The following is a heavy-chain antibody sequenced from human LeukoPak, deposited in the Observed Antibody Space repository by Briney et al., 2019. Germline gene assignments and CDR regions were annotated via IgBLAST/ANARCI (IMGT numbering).Heavy chain of an antibody. V-gene: IGHV4-30-4*07. CDR1: GGSISSGGYS. D-gene: IGHD2-8*02. J-gene: IGHJ5*02. CDR3: ARDGGVAPHNWFDP. CDR2: IYYSVNT. Sequence: SETLSLTCAVSGGSISSGGYSWSWIRQPPGKGPEWIGYIYYSVNTYYSPSLKSRVTISVDTSKNQFSLKLSSVTAADTAVYYCARDGGVAPHNWFDPWGQGTLVTVSS.